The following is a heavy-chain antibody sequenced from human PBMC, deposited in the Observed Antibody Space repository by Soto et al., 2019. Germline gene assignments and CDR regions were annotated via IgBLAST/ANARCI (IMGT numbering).Heavy chain of an antibody. CDR3: ARLGGYCSSTSCYGYYGMDV. D-gene: IGHD2-2*01. J-gene: IGHJ6*02. Sequence: QLQLQESGPGLVKPSETLSLTCTVSGGSISSGPYSWGWIRQPPGEGLEWIGTFHYSESTYYNPSLESRIIISVDTSKTQFSLKVNSVTVADTAVYYWARLGGYCSSTSCYGYYGMDVWGQGTTVTVSS. V-gene: IGHV4-39*01. CDR1: GGSISSGPYS. CDR2: FHYSEST.